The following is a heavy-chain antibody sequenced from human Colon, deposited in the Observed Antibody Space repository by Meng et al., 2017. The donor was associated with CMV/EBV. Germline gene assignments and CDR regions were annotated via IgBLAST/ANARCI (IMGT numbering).Heavy chain of an antibody. Sequence: LSCAASSFSFSAPFLTWIRQSPAQGLEWISCICYSCTSVNYADSLKGRFTISRANSNKSLYLHMSSLTAEDTAVYYCVGRALGTLFDYWGQGALVTVSS. CDR2: ICYSCTSV. CDR1: SFSFSAPF. CDR3: VGRALGTLFDY. J-gene: IGHJ4*02. V-gene: IGHV3-11*01. D-gene: IGHD1-26*01.